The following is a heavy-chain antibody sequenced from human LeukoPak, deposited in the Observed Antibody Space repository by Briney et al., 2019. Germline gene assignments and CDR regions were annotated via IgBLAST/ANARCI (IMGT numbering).Heavy chain of an antibody. D-gene: IGHD2-2*02. CDR2: IYYSGST. J-gene: IGHJ4*02. CDR1: GGSISSSSYY. CDR3: ARGDYMRVPAAKPFDY. Sequence: SSETLSLTCTVSGGSISSSSYYWGWIRQPPGKGLEWIGSIYYSGSTYYNPSLKSRVTISVDTSKNQFSLKLSSVTAADTAVYYCARGDYMRVPAAKPFDYWGQGTLVTVSS. V-gene: IGHV4-39*01.